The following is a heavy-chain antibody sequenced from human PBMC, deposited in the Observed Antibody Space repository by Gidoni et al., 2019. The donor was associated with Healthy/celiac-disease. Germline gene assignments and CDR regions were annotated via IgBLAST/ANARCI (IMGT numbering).Heavy chain of an antibody. CDR1: GFTLRSYA. V-gene: IGHV3-30-3*01. CDR2: ISYDGSNN. Sequence: QVQLVAAGGGVGQPGRSRRPDWAASGFTLRSYAMHWVRQAPGKGLGCVAVISYDGSNNSYADSVMGRVTISRDNSKNTLYLQMNSLRAEDTAVDYCARDTRRGIAVAGTVDYWGQGTLVTVSS. CDR3: ARDTRRGIAVAGTVDY. D-gene: IGHD6-19*01. J-gene: IGHJ4*02.